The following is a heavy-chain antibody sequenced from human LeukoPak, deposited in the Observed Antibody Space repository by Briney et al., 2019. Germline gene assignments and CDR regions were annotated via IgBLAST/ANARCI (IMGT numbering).Heavy chain of an antibody. D-gene: IGHD3-10*01. CDR2: ISGSGGST. CDR3: AKAQMGHYYGSGSYTNWFDP. V-gene: IGHV3-23*01. Sequence: PGGSLRLSCAASGFTFSSYAMSWVRQAPGKGLEWVSAISGSGGSTYYADSVKGRFTISRDNSKNTLYLQMNSLRAEDTAVYYCAKAQMGHYYGSGSYTNWFDPWGQGTLVTVSS. CDR1: GFTFSSYA. J-gene: IGHJ5*02.